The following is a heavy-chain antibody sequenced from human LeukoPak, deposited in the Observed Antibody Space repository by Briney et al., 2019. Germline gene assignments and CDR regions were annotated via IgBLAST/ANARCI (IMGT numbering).Heavy chain of an antibody. CDR1: GFTFSNYA. Sequence: GGSLRLSCAASGFTFSNYAMTWLRQAPGKGMECVSGINGGGDNAYYTNSVNGRFTISRDNSKNTLYLQMNSLRAEDTAVYYCAKTNGYFDSWGQGTLVTVSS. CDR2: INGGGDNA. V-gene: IGHV3-23*01. J-gene: IGHJ4*02. CDR3: AKTNGYFDS.